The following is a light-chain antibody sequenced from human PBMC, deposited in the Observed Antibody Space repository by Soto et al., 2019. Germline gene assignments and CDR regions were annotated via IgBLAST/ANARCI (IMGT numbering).Light chain of an antibody. CDR1: QSVRSN. CDR3: QHYNNWPASLT. V-gene: IGKV3-15*01. Sequence: IVMTQSPATLSVSPGERATLSCGASQSVRSNLAWYQHKPGQAPRLLIYGASTRATGIPARFSGSGSGTEFTLTISSLQSEDFAVYYCQHYNNWPASLTFGGGTKVEIK. CDR2: GAS. J-gene: IGKJ4*01.